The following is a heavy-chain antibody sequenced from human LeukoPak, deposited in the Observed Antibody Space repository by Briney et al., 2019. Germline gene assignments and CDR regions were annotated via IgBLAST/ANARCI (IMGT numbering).Heavy chain of an antibody. CDR3: ARRKAILGYCSGGSCSPRRRGAFDI. D-gene: IGHD2-15*01. CDR1: GGSISSYY. Sequence: PSETLSLTCTVSGGSISSYYWSWIRQPAGKGLEWIGRIYTSGSTNYNPSLKSRVTMSVDTSKNQFSLKLSSVTAADTAVYYCARRKAILGYCSGGSCSPRRRGAFDIWGQGTMVTVSS. J-gene: IGHJ3*02. V-gene: IGHV4-4*07. CDR2: IYTSGST.